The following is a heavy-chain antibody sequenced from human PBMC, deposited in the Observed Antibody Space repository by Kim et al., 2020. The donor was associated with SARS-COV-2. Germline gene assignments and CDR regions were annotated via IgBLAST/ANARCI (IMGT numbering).Heavy chain of an antibody. CDR3: ARRDGMDV. V-gene: IGHV3-30*04. J-gene: IGHJ6*02. CDR1: GFTFSSYA. Sequence: GSLRLSCAASGFTFSSYAMHWVRQAPGKGLEWVAVISYDGSNKYYADSVKGRFTISRDNSKNTLYLQMNSLRAEDTAVYYCARRDGMDVWGQGTTVTVS. CDR2: ISYDGSNK.